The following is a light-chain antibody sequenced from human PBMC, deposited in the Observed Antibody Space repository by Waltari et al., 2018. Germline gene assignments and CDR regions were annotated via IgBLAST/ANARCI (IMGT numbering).Light chain of an antibody. V-gene: IGKV3-20*01. CDR1: QSISRY. CDR2: DAS. CDR3: QKYGSLPAT. Sequence: EIMLTQPPGTLSLSTGERAPLPCRASQSISRYLAWYQHKPGQAPRLLIYDASSRATGIPDRFSGSGSGTDFSLTISRLEPEDFAVYYCQKYGSLPATFGQGTKVEIK. J-gene: IGKJ1*01.